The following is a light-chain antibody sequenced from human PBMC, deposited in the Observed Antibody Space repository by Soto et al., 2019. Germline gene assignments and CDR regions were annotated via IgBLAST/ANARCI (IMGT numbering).Light chain of an antibody. J-gene: IGKJ4*01. Sequence: DIQMTQSPSSLSASVGDRVTITRQASQDIKNYLNWYQQKPGKAPNLLIYDASNLKTGVPSRFSGSGSGTHFTFTISSLQPEDIATYYCQHYDHLPPLSFGGGTKVEIK. V-gene: IGKV1-33*01. CDR2: DAS. CDR3: QHYDHLPPLS. CDR1: QDIKNY.